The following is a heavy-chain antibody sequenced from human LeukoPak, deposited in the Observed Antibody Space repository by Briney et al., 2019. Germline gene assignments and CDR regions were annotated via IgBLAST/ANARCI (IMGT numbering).Heavy chain of an antibody. CDR1: GYTFTGYY. CDR3: ARGDNWNDYFDY. Sequence: ASVKVSCKASGYTFTGYYIHWVRQAPGQGLEWMGWISGYNGNTNYAQKFQGRVTMTTDTSTSTAYMELRSLRSDDTAVFYCARGDNWNDYFDYWGQGTLVTVSS. D-gene: IGHD1-20*01. CDR2: ISGYNGNT. V-gene: IGHV1-18*04. J-gene: IGHJ4*02.